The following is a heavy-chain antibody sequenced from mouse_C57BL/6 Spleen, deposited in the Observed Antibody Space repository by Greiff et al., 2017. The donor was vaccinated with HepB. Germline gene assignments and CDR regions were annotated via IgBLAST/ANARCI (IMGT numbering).Heavy chain of an antibody. V-gene: IGHV1-55*01. CDR1: GYTFTSYW. CDR3: AREKGLYDYDAVSAMDY. D-gene: IGHD2-4*01. CDR2: IYPGSGST. J-gene: IGHJ4*01. Sequence: VQLQQPGAVLVKPGASVKMSCKASGYTFTSYWITWVKQRPGQGLEWIGDIYPGSGSTNYNEKFKSKATLTVDTSSSTAYMQLSSLTSEDSAVYYCAREKGLYDYDAVSAMDYWGQGTSVTVSS.